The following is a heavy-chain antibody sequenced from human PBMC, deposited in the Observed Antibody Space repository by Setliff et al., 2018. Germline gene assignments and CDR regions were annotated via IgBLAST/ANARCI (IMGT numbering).Heavy chain of an antibody. J-gene: IGHJ4*02. D-gene: IGHD2-8*02. CDR3: ARLSPYNTGPPFDY. CDR1: GGSINRDY. V-gene: IGHV4-59*08. CDR2: ISYTGST. Sequence: SETLSLTCSVSGGSINRDYWNWIRQPPGKGLEWIAYISYTGSTNYNPSLKSRVTISLDTSKNHFSLNLRSVTAADTAVYYCARLSPYNTGPPFDYWGQGTLVTVSS.